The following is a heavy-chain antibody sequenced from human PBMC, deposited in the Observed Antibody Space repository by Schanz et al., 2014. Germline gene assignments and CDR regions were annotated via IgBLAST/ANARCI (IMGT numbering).Heavy chain of an antibody. Sequence: QVQLVQSGAEVKKPGASVKVSCKASGYTFTGHYMHWVRQAPGQGLEWMGRINPNSGGTNYAQKFQGRVTLTSDTSISTAFMELSGLTSDDTATYFCARARYTGYDCSGYWGQGTLLIVSS. CDR1: GYTFTGHY. J-gene: IGHJ4*02. CDR2: INPNSGGT. D-gene: IGHD5-12*01. CDR3: ARARYTGYDCSGY. V-gene: IGHV1-2*06.